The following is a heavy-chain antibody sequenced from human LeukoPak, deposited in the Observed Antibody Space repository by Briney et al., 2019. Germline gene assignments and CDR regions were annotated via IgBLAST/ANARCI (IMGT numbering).Heavy chain of an antibody. Sequence: SETLSLTCTVSGGSISSYYWSWIRQPPGKGLEWIGHIYGSGSTNYNPSLKSRVTLSVDTSKNQFSLKLSSVTAADTAVCYCAREVRGVNFDYWGQGTLVTVSS. CDR2: IYGSGST. CDR3: AREVRGVNFDY. CDR1: GGSISSYY. J-gene: IGHJ4*02. V-gene: IGHV4-59*01. D-gene: IGHD3-10*01.